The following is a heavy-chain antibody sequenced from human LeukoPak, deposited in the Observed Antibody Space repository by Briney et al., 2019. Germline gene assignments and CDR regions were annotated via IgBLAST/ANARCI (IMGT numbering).Heavy chain of an antibody. CDR1: GYTFTSYD. V-gene: IGHV1-8*01. Sequence: GASVKASCKASGYTFTSYDINWVRQATGQGLEWMGWMNPNSGNTGYAQKFQGRVTMTRNTSISTAYMELSSLRSEDTAVYYCARGAMGATNLDYWGQGTLVTVSS. CDR2: MNPNSGNT. D-gene: IGHD1-26*01. J-gene: IGHJ4*02. CDR3: ARGAMGATNLDY.